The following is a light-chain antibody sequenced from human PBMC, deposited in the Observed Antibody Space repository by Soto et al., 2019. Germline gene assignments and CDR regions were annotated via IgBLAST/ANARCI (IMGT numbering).Light chain of an antibody. J-gene: IGKJ1*01. CDR2: DAS. V-gene: IGKV1-5*01. CDR1: QSITNW. Sequence: DIQMTQSPSTLSAHVGDRVTITCRASQSITNWVAWYQQKPGKAPKLLIYDASNLESGVPSRFSGGGSGTDFTLTVSSRQPDDFATYYCQQYNNYSPTFGQGTKVEV. CDR3: QQYNNYSPT.